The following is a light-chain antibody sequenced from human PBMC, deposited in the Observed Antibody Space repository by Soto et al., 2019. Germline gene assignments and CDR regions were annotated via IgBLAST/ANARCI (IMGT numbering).Light chain of an antibody. CDR2: DVS. CDR3: QQRNIWPPVT. Sequence: EIVLTQSPATLSLSPGERGTLSCRASESVTDYLAWYQQKPGQAPRLLVYDVSNRAAGIPTRFSGGGSGTDFTLTISNVEPEDFAVYYCQQRNIWPPVTFGQGTRLEIK. CDR1: ESVTDY. J-gene: IGKJ5*01. V-gene: IGKV3-11*01.